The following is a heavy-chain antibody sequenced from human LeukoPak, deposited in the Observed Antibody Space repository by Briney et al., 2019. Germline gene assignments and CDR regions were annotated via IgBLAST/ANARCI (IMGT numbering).Heavy chain of an antibody. CDR1: GYTVTSYY. Sequence: GASVKVSCKASGYTVTSYYMHWVRQAPGQGLEWMGIINPSGGSTSYAQKFQGRVTMTRDTSTSTVYMELSSLRAEDTAVYYCARDRAFGVYFDYWGQGTLVTVSS. CDR2: INPSGGST. J-gene: IGHJ4*02. D-gene: IGHD3-16*01. CDR3: ARDRAFGVYFDY. V-gene: IGHV1-46*01.